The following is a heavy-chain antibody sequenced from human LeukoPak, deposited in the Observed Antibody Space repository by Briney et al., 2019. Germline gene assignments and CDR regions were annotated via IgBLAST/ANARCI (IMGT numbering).Heavy chain of an antibody. V-gene: IGHV1-69*05. CDR3: ARGEGYCSSTSCWNWFDP. J-gene: IGHJ5*02. CDR1: GGTFSSYA. CDR2: IIPIFGTA. Sequence: GASVKVSCKASGGTFSSYAISWVRQAPGQGLEWMGGIIPIFGTANYAQKFQGRVTITTDESMSTAYMELSSLRSEDTAVYYCARGEGYCSSTSCWNWFDPWGQGTLVTVSS. D-gene: IGHD2-2*01.